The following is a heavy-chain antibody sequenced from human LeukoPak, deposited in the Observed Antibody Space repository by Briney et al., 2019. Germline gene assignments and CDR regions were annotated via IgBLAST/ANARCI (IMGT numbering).Heavy chain of an antibody. CDR2: IYYSGST. CDR3: ARVGVSAPYYYYMDV. J-gene: IGHJ6*03. Sequence: PSETLSLICTVSGDSISSSSYYWGWIRQPPGKGLEWIGSIYYSGSTYYNPSLKSRVTISVDTSKNQFSLKLSSVTAADTAVYYCARVGVSAPYYYYMDVWGKGTTVTVSS. CDR1: GDSISSSSYY. D-gene: IGHD5/OR15-5a*01. V-gene: IGHV4-39*07.